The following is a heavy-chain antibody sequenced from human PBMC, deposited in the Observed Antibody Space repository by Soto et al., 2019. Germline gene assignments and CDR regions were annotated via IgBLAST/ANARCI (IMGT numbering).Heavy chain of an antibody. CDR1: GFTFSSYS. Sequence: EVQLVESGGGLVKPGGSLRLSCAASGFTFSSYSLNWVRQAPGKGLEWVSSITSSGASIYYADSVKGRFTISRANAKSSLYLQMNSLRAEDTAVYYCARDGSEGSGEIGYDYYMDVWGKGTTATVSS. J-gene: IGHJ6*03. CDR3: ARDGSEGSGEIGYDYYMDV. D-gene: IGHD2-15*01. V-gene: IGHV3-21*01. CDR2: ITSSGASI.